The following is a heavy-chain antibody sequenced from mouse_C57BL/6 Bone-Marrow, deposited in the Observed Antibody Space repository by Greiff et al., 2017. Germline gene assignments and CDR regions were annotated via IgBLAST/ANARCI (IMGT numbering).Heavy chain of an antibody. J-gene: IGHJ3*01. V-gene: IGHV1-82*01. CDR1: GYAFSSSW. Sequence: VQLQESGPELVKPGASVKLSCKASGYAFSSSWMNWVKQRPGRGLEWIGRIYPGDGDTNYNGKFKGKATLTADKTSSTAYMQLSSLTSEAAAFYVCASLELRAYWGQGTLVTVSA. CDR2: IYPGDGDT. D-gene: IGHD1-1*01. CDR3: ASLELRAY.